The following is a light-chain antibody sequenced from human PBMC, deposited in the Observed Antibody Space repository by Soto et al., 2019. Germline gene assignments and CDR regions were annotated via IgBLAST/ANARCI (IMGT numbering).Light chain of an antibody. J-gene: IGLJ2*01. CDR2: DVS. CDR1: SSNIGAGYD. Sequence: QSVLTQPPSVSGAPGQRVTISCTGSSSNIGAGYDVHWYQQHPGKAPKVMIYDVSNRPSGVSNRSSGSKSGNTASLTISGLQAEYESHYYRSTYTGSSTSVIFGGGTKLTVL. V-gene: IGLV2-14*03. CDR3: STYTGSSTSVI.